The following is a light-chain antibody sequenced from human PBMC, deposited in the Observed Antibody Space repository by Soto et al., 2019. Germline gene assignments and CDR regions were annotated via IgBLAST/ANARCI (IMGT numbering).Light chain of an antibody. CDR2: DVS. CDR1: SSDVGSNNG. CDR3: SSYTISSTYV. Sequence: QSPLTQPPSVSGSPGQSVTISCTGTSSDVGSNNGVSWYQQPPGTAPKLMIYDVSNRPSGVPDRFSGCKSGNTASLTISGLQAEDEGDYYCSSYTISSTYVFGTGTKLTVL. V-gene: IGLV2-18*02. J-gene: IGLJ1*01.